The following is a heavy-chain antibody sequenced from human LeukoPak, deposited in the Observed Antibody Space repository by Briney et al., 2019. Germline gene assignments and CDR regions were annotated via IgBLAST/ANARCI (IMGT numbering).Heavy chain of an antibody. Sequence: GGSLRLSCAASGFTFSSYGMHWVRQAPGKGLEWVAVISYDGSNKYYADSVKGRFTISRDNSKNTLYLQMNSLRAEDTAVYYCALIPEDGRRPKYYFDYWGQGTLVTVSS. CDR2: ISYDGSNK. J-gene: IGHJ4*02. CDR1: GFTFSSYG. D-gene: IGHD5-24*01. CDR3: ALIPEDGRRPKYYFDY. V-gene: IGHV3-30*03.